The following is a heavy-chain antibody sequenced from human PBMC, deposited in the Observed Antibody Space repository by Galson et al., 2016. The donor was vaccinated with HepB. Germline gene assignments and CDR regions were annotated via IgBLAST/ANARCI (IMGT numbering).Heavy chain of an antibody. Sequence: SLRLSCAASGFAFSNAWMSWVRQAPGKGLEWVGRIQSKTDGGTTDYAAPVKGRFTIPRDDSINTLYLQMNNLRTEDTAVYYCTTLIVVEPPDEYYFDYWGQGILVAVSS. CDR2: IQSKTDGGTT. CDR1: GFAFSNAW. V-gene: IGHV3-15*01. J-gene: IGHJ4*02. D-gene: IGHD3-22*01. CDR3: TTLIVVEPPDEYYFDY.